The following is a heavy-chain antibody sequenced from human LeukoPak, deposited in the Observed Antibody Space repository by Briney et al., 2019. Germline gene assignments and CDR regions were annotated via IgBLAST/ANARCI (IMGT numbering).Heavy chain of an antibody. Sequence: GGSLRLSCAASGFSFSSYGIHWVRQAPGKGLEWVAFIRYDGTNKYYADSVKGRFTISRDNAKNSLYLQMNSLRAEDTAVYYCARENDEDIVVVPAARWVFDYWGQGTLVTVSS. CDR1: GFSFSSYG. CDR3: ARENDEDIVVVPAARWVFDY. J-gene: IGHJ4*02. CDR2: IRYDGTNK. V-gene: IGHV3-30*02. D-gene: IGHD2-2*01.